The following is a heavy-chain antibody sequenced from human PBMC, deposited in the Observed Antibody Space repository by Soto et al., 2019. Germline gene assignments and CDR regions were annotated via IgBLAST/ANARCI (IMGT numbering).Heavy chain of an antibody. CDR3: ARGEYNWNAGDYYYYYMDV. D-gene: IGHD1-20*01. Sequence: GASVKVSYKASGCTFTSYDINWVRQATGQGLEWMGWMNPNSGNTGYAQKFQGRVTMTRNTSISTAYMELSSLRSEDTAVYYCARGEYNWNAGDYYYYYMDVWGKGTTVTVSS. CDR1: GCTFTSYD. J-gene: IGHJ6*03. V-gene: IGHV1-8*01. CDR2: MNPNSGNT.